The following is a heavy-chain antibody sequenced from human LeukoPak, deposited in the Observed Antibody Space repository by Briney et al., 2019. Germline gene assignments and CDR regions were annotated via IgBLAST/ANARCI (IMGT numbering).Heavy chain of an antibody. CDR3: ARHCSGGSCYPDDAFDI. D-gene: IGHD2-15*01. V-gene: IGHV5-51*01. Sequence: GESLKISCKGSGYSFTSYWIGWVRQMPGKGLEWMGIIYPSDSDTRYSPSFQGQVTISADKSISTAYLQWSSLQPSDTAMYYCARHCSGGSCYPDDAFDIWGQGTMVTVSS. J-gene: IGHJ3*02. CDR1: GYSFTSYW. CDR2: IYPSDSDT.